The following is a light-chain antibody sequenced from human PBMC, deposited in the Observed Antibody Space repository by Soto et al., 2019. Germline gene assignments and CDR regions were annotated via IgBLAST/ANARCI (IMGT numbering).Light chain of an antibody. CDR1: SSNIGAGYD. V-gene: IGLV1-40*01. Sequence: QSVLTQPPSVSGAPGQRVTISCTGSSSNIGAGYDVHWYQQLPGTAPTLLISGNTDRPSGVSDRFSGSKSGTSASLAITGLQTEDEADYYCQSFDRSLTAWVFGGGTKLTVL. CDR3: QSFDRSLTAWV. J-gene: IGLJ3*02. CDR2: GNT.